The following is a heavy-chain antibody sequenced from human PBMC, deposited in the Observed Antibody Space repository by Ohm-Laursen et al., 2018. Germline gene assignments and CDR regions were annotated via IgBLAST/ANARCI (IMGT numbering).Heavy chain of an antibody. D-gene: IGHD2-2*01. V-gene: IGHV1-69*13. CDR1: GGTFSNYA. Sequence: SVKVSCKASGGTFSNYAISWARQAPGQGLEWMGGIIPMFGTANYVQKFQGRVTITADESTTTVYMELSSLRSEDTAVYYCASPSSSSVYYYGMDVWGQGTTVSVSS. CDR3: ASPSSSSVYYYGMDV. J-gene: IGHJ6*02. CDR2: IIPMFGTA.